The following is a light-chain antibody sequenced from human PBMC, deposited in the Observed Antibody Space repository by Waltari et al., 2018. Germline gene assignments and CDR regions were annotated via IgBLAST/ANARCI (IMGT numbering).Light chain of an antibody. Sequence: QSALTQPAPVSGSLGQSITISCSETADNVDILYLVSWYQPHPGRAPRLLIYDITQRPSGISDRFFCSKSGKTASLTISGLQAEDEADYYFCSFAGYGIYVFGSGTHVTVL. CDR3: CSFAGYGIYV. J-gene: IGLJ1*01. V-gene: IGLV2-23*02. CDR2: DIT. CDR1: ADNVDILYL.